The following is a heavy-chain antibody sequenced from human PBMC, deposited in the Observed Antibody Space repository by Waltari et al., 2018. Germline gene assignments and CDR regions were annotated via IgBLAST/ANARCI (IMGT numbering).Heavy chain of an antibody. CDR2: INAGNGNT. Sequence: QVQLVQSGAEVKKPGASVKVSCKASGYTFTSYAMHWLRQAPGQRLEWMGWINAGNGNTKYSQEFQGRVTITRDTSASTAYMELSSLRSEDMAVYYCARSVSGYYRTSIYYFDYWGQGTLVTVSS. CDR3: ARSVSGYYRTSIYYFDY. V-gene: IGHV1-3*03. CDR1: GYTFTSYA. J-gene: IGHJ4*02. D-gene: IGHD3-22*01.